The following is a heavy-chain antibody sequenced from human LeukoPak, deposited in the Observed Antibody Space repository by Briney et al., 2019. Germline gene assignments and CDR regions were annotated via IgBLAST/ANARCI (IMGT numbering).Heavy chain of an antibody. CDR3: ARVYYDTRSFDY. J-gene: IGHJ4*02. Sequence: GGSLRLSCAASGFTFSSYSMNWVRQAPGRGLEWVSSISSGSSNIYYADSLKGRFTISRDNAKNSLYLQMNSLRAEDTAVYYCARVYYDTRSFDYWGQGTLVTVSS. D-gene: IGHD3-22*01. V-gene: IGHV3-21*01. CDR1: GFTFSSYS. CDR2: ISSGSSNI.